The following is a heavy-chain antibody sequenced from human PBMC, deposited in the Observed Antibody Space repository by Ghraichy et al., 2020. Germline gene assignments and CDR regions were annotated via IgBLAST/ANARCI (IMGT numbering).Heavy chain of an antibody. D-gene: IGHD6-19*01. V-gene: IGHV4-34*01. CDR1: GGSFSGYY. CDR3: ARYPRLVGPYYGMDV. J-gene: IGHJ6*02. Sequence: SETLSLTCAVYGGSFSGYYWSWIRQPPGKGLEWIGEINHSGSTNYNPSLKSRVTISVDTSKNQFSLKLSSVTAADTAVYYCARYPRLVGPYYGMDVWGQGTTVTVSS. CDR2: INHSGST.